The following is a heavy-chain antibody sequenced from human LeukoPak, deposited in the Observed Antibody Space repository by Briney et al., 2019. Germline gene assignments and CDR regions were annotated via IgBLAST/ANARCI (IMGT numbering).Heavy chain of an antibody. Sequence: ASVKVSCKASGYTFTSYGISWVRQAPGQGLEWMGWISAYNGNTNYAQKLQGRVTMTEDTSTDTAYMELSSLRSEDTAVYYCALGGPDFFFGHWGQGTLVTVSS. CDR1: GYTFTSYG. V-gene: IGHV1-18*01. CDR2: ISAYNGNT. J-gene: IGHJ4*02. CDR3: ALGGPDFFFGH. D-gene: IGHD3/OR15-3a*01.